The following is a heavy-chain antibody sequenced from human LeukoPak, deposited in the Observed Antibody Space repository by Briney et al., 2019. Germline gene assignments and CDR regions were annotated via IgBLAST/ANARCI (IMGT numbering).Heavy chain of an antibody. V-gene: IGHV1-2*02. CDR1: GYTFTGYY. J-gene: IGHJ4*02. CDR2: INPNSGGT. Sequence: GASVKVSCKASGYTFTGYYMHWVRQAPGQGLEWMGWINPNSGGTNYAQKFQGRVTMTRDTSISTAYTELSRLRSDDTAVYYCAREDCTNGVCYHRYWGQGTLVTVSS. D-gene: IGHD2-8*01. CDR3: AREDCTNGVCYHRY.